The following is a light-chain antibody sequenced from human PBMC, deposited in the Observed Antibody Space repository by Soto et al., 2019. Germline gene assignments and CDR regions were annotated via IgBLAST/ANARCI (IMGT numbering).Light chain of an antibody. Sequence: QSALTQPRSVSGSPGQSVTISCTGTSSDVGGYNYVSWYQQHPGKAPKLMIYDVSKRPSGVPDRFSGSKSGNTASLTISGLKAQDEADYYCCSDAGSYVVVFGGGTQLTVL. CDR1: SSDVGGYNY. CDR3: CSDAGSYVVV. J-gene: IGLJ2*01. CDR2: DVS. V-gene: IGLV2-11*01.